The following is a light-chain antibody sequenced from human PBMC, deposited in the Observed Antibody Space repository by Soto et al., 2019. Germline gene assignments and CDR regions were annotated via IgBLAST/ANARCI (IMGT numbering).Light chain of an antibody. CDR3: QQYFGSPYT. J-gene: IGKJ2*01. CDR1: QSVLYSSNNKNY. Sequence: DIVMTQSPDSLAVSLGERATINCKSSQSVLYSSNNKNYLAWYQQRPGQPPKLLIYWASTRESGVPDRFSGSGSGTDFTLTISSLQAEDVAVYYCQQYFGSPYTVGQGTKLEIK. CDR2: WAS. V-gene: IGKV4-1*01.